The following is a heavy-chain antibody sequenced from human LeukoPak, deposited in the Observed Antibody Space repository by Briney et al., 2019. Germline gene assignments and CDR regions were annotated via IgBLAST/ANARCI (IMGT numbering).Heavy chain of an antibody. Sequence: PGGSLRLSCAASGFTFSNDWMHCVRQAPGKGLVWVSRINTDGSTTTYADSVKGRFTISRDNAKNTLYLKMNSLRVEDTAVYYCARGRGGSYHYWGQGTLVTVSS. D-gene: IGHD1-26*01. V-gene: IGHV3-74*01. J-gene: IGHJ4*02. CDR3: ARGRGGSYHY. CDR1: GFTFSNDW. CDR2: INTDGSTT.